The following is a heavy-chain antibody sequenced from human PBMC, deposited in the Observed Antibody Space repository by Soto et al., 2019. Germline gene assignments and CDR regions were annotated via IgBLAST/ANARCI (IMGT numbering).Heavy chain of an antibody. J-gene: IGHJ5*02. V-gene: IGHV3-23*01. Sequence: GSLRLSCAASGFTFSSYAMSWVRQAPGKGLEWVSAISGSGGSTYYADSVKGRFTISRDNSKNTLYLQMNSLRAEDTAVYYCAKVMVVVVPARWFAPWAQGPLVPVSS. CDR2: ISGSGGST. CDR1: GFTFSSYA. CDR3: AKVMVVVVPARWFAP. D-gene: IGHD2-15*01.